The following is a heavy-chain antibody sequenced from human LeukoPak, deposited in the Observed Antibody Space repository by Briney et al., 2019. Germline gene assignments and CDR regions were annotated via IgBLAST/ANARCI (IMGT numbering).Heavy chain of an antibody. CDR2: IYYSGST. D-gene: IGHD3-3*01. V-gene: IGHV4-39*07. J-gene: IGHJ4*02. CDR1: GGSISSSSYY. Sequence: SETLSLTCTVSGGSISSSSYYWGWIRQPPGKGLEWMGSIYYSGSTYYNPSLKSRVTISVDTSKNQFSLKLSSVTAADTAVYYCARAEGLLAAGYPFDYWGQGTLVTVSS. CDR3: ARAEGLLAAGYPFDY.